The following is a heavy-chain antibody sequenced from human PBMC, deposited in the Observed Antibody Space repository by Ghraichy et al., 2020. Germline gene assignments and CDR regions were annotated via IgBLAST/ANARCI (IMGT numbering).Heavy chain of an antibody. CDR1: GASISSGSYS. CDR3: ARGDYDYVWGSYRRAGWFDP. CDR2: IYHTGST. Sequence: SETLSLTCAVSGASISSGSYSWSWIRQPPGKALEWIGYIYHTGSTYYSPSLESRVTISVDRSKNQFSLRLSSVTAADTAVYYCARGDYDYVWGSYRRAGWFDPWGQGTLVTVSS. J-gene: IGHJ5*02. D-gene: IGHD3-16*02. V-gene: IGHV4-30-2*01.